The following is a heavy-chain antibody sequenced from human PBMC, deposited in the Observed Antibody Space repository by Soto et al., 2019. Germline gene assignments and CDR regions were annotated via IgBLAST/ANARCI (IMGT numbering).Heavy chain of an antibody. CDR3: AKILFFFYYDFWSGTRTNYYGMDV. CDR1: GFTFSSYW. D-gene: IGHD3-3*01. V-gene: IGHV3-23*01. CDR2: ISGSGGST. J-gene: IGHJ6*02. Sequence: GGSLRLSCVASGFTFSSYWMHWVRQAPGKGLEWVSRISGSGGSTYYADYVKGRFTISRDNSKNKLYLQMNSLRDEDTAEKYCAKILFFFYYDFWSGTRTNYYGMDVWGQGTTVTVSS.